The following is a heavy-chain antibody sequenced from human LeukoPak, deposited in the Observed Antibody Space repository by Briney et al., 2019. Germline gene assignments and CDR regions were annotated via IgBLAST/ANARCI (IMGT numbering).Heavy chain of an antibody. D-gene: IGHD3-22*01. CDR2: IRYDGSNK. CDR1: GFTFSSYG. J-gene: IGHJ3*02. V-gene: IGHV3-30*02. Sequence: GGSLRLSCAASGFTFSSYGMSWVRQAPGKGLEWVAFIRYDGSNKYHADSVKGRFTISRDNSKNTLYLQMNSLRAEDTAVYYCAKDVGDCDSSGYYYVCGGDDAFDIWGQGTMVTVSS. CDR3: AKDVGDCDSSGYYYVCGGDDAFDI.